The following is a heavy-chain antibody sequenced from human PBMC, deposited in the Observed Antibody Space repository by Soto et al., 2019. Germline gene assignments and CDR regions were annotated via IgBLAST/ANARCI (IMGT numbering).Heavy chain of an antibody. CDR2: IYDTGNT. CDR3: ARARITMVREVIKYNMDV. Sequence: PSETLSRTCTVSGGSISNYYWSWIRQSPGKGLEWIGYIYDTGNTNSNPSLQSRATISMDTSKNQLSLKLSSVTAADTAVYYCARARITMVREVIKYNMDVWGQGTTVTVSS. J-gene: IGHJ6*02. CDR1: GGSISNYY. V-gene: IGHV4-59*01. D-gene: IGHD3-10*01.